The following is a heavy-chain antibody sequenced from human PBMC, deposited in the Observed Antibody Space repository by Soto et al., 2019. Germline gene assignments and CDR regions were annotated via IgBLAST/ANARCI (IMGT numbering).Heavy chain of an antibody. V-gene: IGHV1-18*01. CDR1: GYTFTSYG. J-gene: IGHJ6*02. D-gene: IGHD3-3*01. CDR3: ASSSAGIAPYYDFWSGYPAYYYYGMDV. CDR2: ISAYNGNT. Sequence: EASVKVSCKASGYTFTSYGISWVRQAPGQGLEWMGWISAYNGNTNYAQKLQGRVTMTTDTSTSTAYMELRSLRSDDTAVYYCASSSAGIAPYYDFWSGYPAYYYYGMDVWGQGTTVTVS.